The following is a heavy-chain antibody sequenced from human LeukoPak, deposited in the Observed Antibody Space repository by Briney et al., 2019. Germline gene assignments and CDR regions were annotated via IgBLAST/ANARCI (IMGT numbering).Heavy chain of an antibody. Sequence: EASVKVSCKASGYTFTSYDINWVRQATGQGLEWMGWMNPNSGNTGYAQKFQGRVTITRNTSISTAYMELSRLRSDDTAVYYCAREKVGARPEYYYYYYMDVWGKGTTVTISS. J-gene: IGHJ6*03. CDR1: GYTFTSYD. CDR3: AREKVGARPEYYYYYYMDV. CDR2: MNPNSGNT. V-gene: IGHV1-8*03. D-gene: IGHD1-26*01.